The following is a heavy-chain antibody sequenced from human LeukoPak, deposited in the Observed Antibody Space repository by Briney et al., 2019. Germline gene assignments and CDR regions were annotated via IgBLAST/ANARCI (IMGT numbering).Heavy chain of an antibody. D-gene: IGHD2-21*01. CDR1: GFTFSNYA. CDR3: ARDLETYCGGDCYYGY. CDR2: ISASGGST. Sequence: GGSLRLSCAASGFTFSNYAMSWVRQAPGKGLEWVSGISASGGSTYYADSAKGRFTISRDNSKNTLYLQMNSLRAEDTAVYYCARDLETYCGGDCYYGYWGQGTLVTVSS. V-gene: IGHV3-23*01. J-gene: IGHJ4*02.